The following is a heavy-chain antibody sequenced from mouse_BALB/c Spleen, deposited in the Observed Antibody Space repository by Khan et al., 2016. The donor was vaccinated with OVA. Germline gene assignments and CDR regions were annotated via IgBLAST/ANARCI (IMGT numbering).Heavy chain of an antibody. V-gene: IGHV3-8*02. J-gene: IGHJ3*01. CDR3: AGSTYRYAFAY. CDR2: MISSGYT. CDR1: GDSISSGY. Sequence: EVQLQESGPSLVQPSQTLSLTCSVTGDSISSGYWSWIRKFPGNKLEYMGYMISSGYTYYNPSLKSRISITRHTSQNQYYLQLNSVTTEDTATYYCAGSTYRYAFAYGGQGTLVTVSA. D-gene: IGHD2-14*01.